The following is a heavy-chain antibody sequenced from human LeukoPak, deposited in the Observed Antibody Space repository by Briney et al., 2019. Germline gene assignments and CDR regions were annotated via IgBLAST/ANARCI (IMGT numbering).Heavy chain of an antibody. J-gene: IGHJ5*02. CDR2: INPNSGGT. CDR3: ARGRPDGSGSYYKFDP. Sequence: GASVKVSCKPSGYTFTGYYMHWVRQAPGQGLEWMGWINPNSGGTKYAQKFQGKVTMTRDTSISTAYMELSRMRSDDTAVYYCARGRPDGSGSYYKFDPWGQGTLVSVSS. V-gene: IGHV1-2*02. D-gene: IGHD3-10*01. CDR1: GYTFTGYY.